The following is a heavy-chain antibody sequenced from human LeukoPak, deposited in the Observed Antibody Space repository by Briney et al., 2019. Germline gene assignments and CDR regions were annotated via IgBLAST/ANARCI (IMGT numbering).Heavy chain of an antibody. D-gene: IGHD5-12*01. CDR1: GGSFRGYY. J-gene: IGHJ5*02. Sequence: PSETLSLTCAVSGGSFRGYYWSWIRQHPGKGLECIGEINHSGSTNYNPPLKSRVTISVDTSKNQFSLKLSSVTAADTAVYYCARVIPRGSWLRGRIWFDPWGQGTLVTVSS. V-gene: IGHV4-34*01. CDR2: INHSGST. CDR3: ARVIPRGSWLRGRIWFDP.